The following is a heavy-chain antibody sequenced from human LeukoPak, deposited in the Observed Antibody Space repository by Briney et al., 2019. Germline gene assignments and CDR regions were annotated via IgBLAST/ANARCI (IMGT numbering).Heavy chain of an antibody. D-gene: IGHD3-22*01. CDR2: INAGNGNT. CDR1: GGTFSSYA. J-gene: IGHJ4*02. V-gene: IGHV1-3*01. Sequence: ASVKVSCKASGGTFSSYAISWVRQAPGQGLEWMGWINAGNGNTKYSQKFQGRVTITRDTSASTAYMELSSLRSEDTAVYYCARDQIGYYYDSSAYFDYWGQGTLVTVSS. CDR3: ARDQIGYYYDSSAYFDY.